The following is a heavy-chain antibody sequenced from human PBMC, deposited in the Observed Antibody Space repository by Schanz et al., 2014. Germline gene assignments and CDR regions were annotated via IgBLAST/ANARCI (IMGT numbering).Heavy chain of an antibody. V-gene: IGHV4-34*01. D-gene: IGHD6-13*01. CDR3: ARGPDSTSADVTRGRRRYYFDY. CDR2: INHSGST. Sequence: QVQLQQWGAGLLKPSETLSLSCAVYSGSFSGYYWSWIRQPPGKGLEWIGEINHSGSTNYNPSLKIRFTIAVDPPRNQFSMKLSSVTAADTAVYYCARGPDSTSADVTRGRRRYYFDYWGQGTLVTVSS. J-gene: IGHJ4*02. CDR1: SGSFSGYY.